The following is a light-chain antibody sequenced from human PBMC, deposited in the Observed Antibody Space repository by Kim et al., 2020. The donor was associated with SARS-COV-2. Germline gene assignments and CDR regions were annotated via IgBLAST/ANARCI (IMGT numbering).Light chain of an antibody. J-gene: IGLJ3*02. V-gene: IGLV2-23*02. CDR3: CSYAGSSTLV. Sequence: GQLITISCTRSSIDLGSYNPVSSYQHHPSKAPKLMIYEVSKRPSGVSNRFSGSKSGNTASLTISGLQAEDEADYYCCSYAGSSTLVFGGGTQLTVL. CDR1: SIDLGSYNP. CDR2: EVS.